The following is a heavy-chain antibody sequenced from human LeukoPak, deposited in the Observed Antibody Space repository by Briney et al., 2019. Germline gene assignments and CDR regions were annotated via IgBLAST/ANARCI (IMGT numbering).Heavy chain of an antibody. D-gene: IGHD1-14*01. J-gene: IGHJ6*03. CDR1: GFTFSSYG. CDR3: AKEETGRYNYYYMDV. CDR2: ISGSGGSA. V-gene: IGHV3-23*01. Sequence: GGSLRLSCAASGFTFSSYGMSWVRQAPGKGLEWVSAISGSGGSAYYADSVKGRFTISRDNSKNTLYLQMNSLRAEDPAVYYCAKEETGRYNYYYMDVWGKGTTVTVSS.